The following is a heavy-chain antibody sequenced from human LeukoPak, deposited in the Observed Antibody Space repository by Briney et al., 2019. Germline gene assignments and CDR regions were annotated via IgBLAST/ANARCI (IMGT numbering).Heavy chain of an antibody. D-gene: IGHD6-13*01. V-gene: IGHV1-2*06. J-gene: IGHJ6*03. Sequence: GASVKVSCKASGYTFTGYYMHWVRQAPGQGLEWMGRINPNGGGTNYAQKFQGRVTMTRDTSISTAYMELSRLRSDDTAVYYCARGNEQLGYYYYYMDVWGKGTTVTVSS. CDR1: GYTFTGYY. CDR3: ARGNEQLGYYYYYMDV. CDR2: INPNGGGT.